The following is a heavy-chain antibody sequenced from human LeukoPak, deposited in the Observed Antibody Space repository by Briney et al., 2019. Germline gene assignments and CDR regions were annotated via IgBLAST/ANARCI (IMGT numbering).Heavy chain of an antibody. CDR3: ARSWVAGYGTVLDY. Sequence: GESLKISCKGSGYSFSSYWIAWVRQMPGKGLEWMGVIYPRDSRTTYSPSFQGQVTISADKSITTAYLQWSSLKASDTAMYYCARSWVAGYGTVLDYWGQGTLVTVSS. J-gene: IGHJ4*02. CDR2: IYPRDSRT. V-gene: IGHV5-51*01. CDR1: GYSFSSYW. D-gene: IGHD6-19*01.